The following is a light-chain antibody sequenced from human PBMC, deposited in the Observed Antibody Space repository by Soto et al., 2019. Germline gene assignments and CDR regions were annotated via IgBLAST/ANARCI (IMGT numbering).Light chain of an antibody. Sequence: EILLTQSPGTLSLSPGERATLSCRASQSVSSSYLGWNQQKPGQAPRLLIYGASSRATGIPDRFSGSGSGTDFTLTISRLEPEDFAVYYCHQYGSSRTFGQGTKVEIK. CDR3: HQYGSSRT. CDR1: QSVSSSY. J-gene: IGKJ1*01. CDR2: GAS. V-gene: IGKV3-20*01.